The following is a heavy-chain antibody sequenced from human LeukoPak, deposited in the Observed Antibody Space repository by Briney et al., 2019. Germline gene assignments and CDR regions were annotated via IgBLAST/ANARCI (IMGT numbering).Heavy chain of an antibody. D-gene: IGHD3-10*01. CDR2: IYHSGST. V-gene: IGHV4-30-2*01. Sequence: SQTLSLTCAVSGGSISSGGYSWSWIRQPPGKGLEWIGYIYHSGSTYYNPSLKSRVTISLDGSKNQFSLKLSSVTAADTAVYYCARGGVRGASPFGYWGQGTLVTVSS. CDR1: GGSISSGGYS. CDR3: ARGGVRGASPFGY. J-gene: IGHJ4*02.